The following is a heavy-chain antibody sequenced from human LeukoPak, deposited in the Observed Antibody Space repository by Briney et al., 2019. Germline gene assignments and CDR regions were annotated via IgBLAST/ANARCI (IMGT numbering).Heavy chain of an antibody. Sequence: GGSLRLSCAASGFTFSSYEMNWVRQAPGKGLEWVSSISSSSSYIYYADSVKGRFTISRDNAKNSLYLQMNSLRAEDTAVYYCARGIGIAVAAQYYFDYWGQGTLVTVSS. CDR2: ISSSSSYI. V-gene: IGHV3-21*01. CDR1: GFTFSSYE. D-gene: IGHD6-19*01. CDR3: ARGIGIAVAAQYYFDY. J-gene: IGHJ4*02.